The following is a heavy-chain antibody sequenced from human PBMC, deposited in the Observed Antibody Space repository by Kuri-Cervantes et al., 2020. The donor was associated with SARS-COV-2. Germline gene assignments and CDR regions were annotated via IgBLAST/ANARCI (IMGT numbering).Heavy chain of an antibody. J-gene: IGHJ2*01. D-gene: IGHD4-17*01. CDR2: INHSGST. CDR1: GGSFSGYY. V-gene: IGHV4-34*01. CDR3: ARPYGDDLNWYFDL. Sequence: SETLSLTCAVYGGSFSGYYWSWIRQLPGKGLEWIGEINHSGSTNYNPSLKSRVTISVDTSKNQFSLKLSSVTAADTAVYYCARPYGDDLNWYFDLWGRGTLVTVSS.